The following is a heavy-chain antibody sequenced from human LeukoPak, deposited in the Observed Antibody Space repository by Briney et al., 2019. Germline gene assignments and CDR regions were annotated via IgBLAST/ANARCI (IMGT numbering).Heavy chain of an antibody. CDR2: ISSSSSYI. D-gene: IGHD4-17*01. Sequence: GGSLRLXCAASGFTFSSYSMNWVRQAPGKGLEWVSSISSSSSYIYYADSVKGRFTISRDNAKNSLYLQMNSLRAEDTAVYYCARDLYGDHKPFYYYYYMDVWGKGTTVTVSS. CDR3: ARDLYGDHKPFYYYYYMDV. J-gene: IGHJ6*03. V-gene: IGHV3-21*01. CDR1: GFTFSSYS.